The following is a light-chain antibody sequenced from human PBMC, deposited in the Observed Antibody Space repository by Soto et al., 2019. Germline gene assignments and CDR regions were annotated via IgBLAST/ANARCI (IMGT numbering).Light chain of an antibody. CDR1: SIDIGGYNY. Sequence: QSALTQPASVSGSPGQSITISCTGTSIDIGGYNYVSWYQQHPGEAPKLIIYEVSRQPSGVSTRFSGSKSGNTASLTISELQAEDEADYYCSSYTGSSSLGVFGAGTKVTVL. CDR2: EVS. V-gene: IGLV2-14*01. J-gene: IGLJ1*01. CDR3: SSYTGSSSLGV.